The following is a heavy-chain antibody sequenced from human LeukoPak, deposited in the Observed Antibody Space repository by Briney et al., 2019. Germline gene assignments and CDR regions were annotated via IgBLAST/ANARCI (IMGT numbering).Heavy chain of an antibody. CDR3: ARDRGDTAMGDAFDI. CDR2: IIPIFGTA. J-gene: IGHJ3*02. V-gene: IGHV1-69*05. CDR1: GGTFSSYA. Sequence: SVKVSCKASGGTFSSYAISWVRQAPGQGLEWMGGIIPIFGTANYAQKFQGRVTITTDESTSTAYMELRSLRSDDTAVYYCARDRGDTAMGDAFDIWGQGTMVTVSS. D-gene: IGHD5-18*01.